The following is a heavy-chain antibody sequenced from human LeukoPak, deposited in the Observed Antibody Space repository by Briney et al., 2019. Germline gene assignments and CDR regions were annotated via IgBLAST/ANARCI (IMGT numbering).Heavy chain of an antibody. J-gene: IGHJ4*02. CDR3: ARLYSRVGPFDY. D-gene: IGHD5-18*01. CDR1: GFTFSDYY. V-gene: IGHV3-21*01. CDR2: ISSSSPYI. Sequence: GGSLRFSCAASGFTFSDYYMSWVGQAPGKGLEWVASISSSSPYIYYTDSVKGRFTISRDNAKTALYLQMNSQRAEDTAVYYCARLYSRVGPFDYWGQGTLVTVSS.